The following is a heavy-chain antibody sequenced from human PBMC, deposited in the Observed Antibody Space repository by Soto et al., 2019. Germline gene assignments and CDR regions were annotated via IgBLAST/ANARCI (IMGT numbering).Heavy chain of an antibody. Sequence: ASVKVSCKASGYTFSSYNLHWVRQAPGQSLEWMGWINAANGNTKYSQKLQGRVTITRDTSSSTAYMQLSRLRFEDTALYYCAREGSSDYVWGGFESWGKGKLVTVSS. D-gene: IGHD3-10*02. CDR3: AREGSSDYVWGGFES. CDR1: GYTFSSYN. J-gene: IGHJ4*02. CDR2: INAANGNT. V-gene: IGHV1-3*01.